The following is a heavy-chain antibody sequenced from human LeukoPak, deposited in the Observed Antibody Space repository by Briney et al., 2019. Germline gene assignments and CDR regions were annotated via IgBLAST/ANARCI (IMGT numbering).Heavy chain of an antibody. CDR2: ISGSGGST. D-gene: IGHD4-23*01. J-gene: IGHJ3*01. CDR1: GFTFSSYA. V-gene: IGHV3-23*01. CDR3: ARDVLADGGNRAPF. Sequence: PGGSLRLSCAASGFTFSSYAMSWVRQAPGKGLEWVSAISGSGGSTYYADSVKGRFTISRDNSKNTLYLQMNSLRAEDTAVYYCARDVLADGGNRAPFWGQGTMVTVSS.